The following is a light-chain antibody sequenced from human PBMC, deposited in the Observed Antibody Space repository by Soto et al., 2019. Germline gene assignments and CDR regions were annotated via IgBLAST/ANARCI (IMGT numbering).Light chain of an antibody. CDR2: DAS. CDR3: QHRSDWPGT. Sequence: ETVLTQSPATLSLSPGERATLSCRASQSVSSSLAWYQQKPGQAPRLLIYDASNRATGIPARFSGSGSGTDFTLTISSLEPEDFAVYYCQHRSDWPGTFGQGTKLEI. CDR1: QSVSSS. V-gene: IGKV3-11*01. J-gene: IGKJ2*01.